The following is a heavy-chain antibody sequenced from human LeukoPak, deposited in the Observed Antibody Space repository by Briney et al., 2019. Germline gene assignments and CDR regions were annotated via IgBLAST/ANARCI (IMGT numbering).Heavy chain of an antibody. V-gene: IGHV3-33*01. CDR3: ARVYCGGGRCSSFFTS. J-gene: IGHJ5*02. Sequence: GRSLRLSCAASGFTFSSFGMHWVRQAPGKGLEWVAVIWNDGSNNYYADSVKGRFTISRDNAKNTLYLQMNSLRPEDTAVYYCARVYCGGGRCSSFFTSWGQGTLVTVSS. CDR1: GFTFSSFG. CDR2: IWNDGSNN. D-gene: IGHD2-15*01.